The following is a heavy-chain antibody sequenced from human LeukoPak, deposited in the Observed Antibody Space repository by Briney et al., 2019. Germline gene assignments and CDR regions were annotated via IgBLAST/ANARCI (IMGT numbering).Heavy chain of an antibody. Sequence: SGGSLRLSCAASGYTFSRYWMHWVRQGPGKGLVWVSRINEDGSSTSYAESVRGRFTISRDSAKNTLYLQMNSLRAEDAAVYYCTTDTFGARDSWGQGTLVTVSS. J-gene: IGHJ4*02. CDR3: TTDTFGARDS. V-gene: IGHV3-74*01. D-gene: IGHD3-10*01. CDR1: GYTFSRYW. CDR2: INEDGSST.